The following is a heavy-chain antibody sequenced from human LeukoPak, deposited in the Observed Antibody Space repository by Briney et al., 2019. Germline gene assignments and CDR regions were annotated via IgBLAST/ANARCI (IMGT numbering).Heavy chain of an antibody. D-gene: IGHD4-17*01. CDR2: IYYSGST. CDR3: ARMYGNYFDY. CDR1: GGSVSSGTYY. J-gene: IGHJ4*02. Sequence: SETLPPTLTVSGGSVSSGTYYWSWIRQPPGKGLEWIDFIYYSGSTNYTPSVKSRVTISVDTSKNQFSLKLSSVTAADTAVYYCARMYGNYFDYWGQGTLVTVSS. V-gene: IGHV4-61*01.